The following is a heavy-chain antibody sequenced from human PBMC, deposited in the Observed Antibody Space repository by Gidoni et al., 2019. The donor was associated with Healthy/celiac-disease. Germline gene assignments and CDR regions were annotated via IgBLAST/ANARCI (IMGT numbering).Heavy chain of an antibody. Sequence: EVQLLESGGGLVQPGGSLRLSCAASGFTFRSYAMSWVRQAPGKGLEWVSAISGSGGSTYYADSVKGRFTISRDNSKNTLYLQMNSLRAEDTAVYYCAKGSYCSSTSCYWYFDLWGRGTLVTVSS. CDR1: GFTFRSYA. V-gene: IGHV3-23*01. CDR3: AKGSYCSSTSCYWYFDL. J-gene: IGHJ2*01. CDR2: ISGSGGST. D-gene: IGHD2-2*01.